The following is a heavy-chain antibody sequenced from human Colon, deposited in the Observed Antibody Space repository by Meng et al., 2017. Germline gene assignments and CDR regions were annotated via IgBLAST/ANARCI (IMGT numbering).Heavy chain of an antibody. Sequence: GESLKISCAGSGFTFSSYAMSRVRQAPGKGLEWVSSLSGGGDSKYYGDSVKGRFTISRDNSNNTLYLQINSLRAEDTAVYYCAKHGSGSHYNQNWYFDVWGNGTLVTVSS. CDR1: GFTFSSYA. J-gene: IGHJ2*01. CDR3: AKHGSGSHYNQNWYFDV. V-gene: IGHV3-23*01. CDR2: LSGGGDSK. D-gene: IGHD3-10*01.